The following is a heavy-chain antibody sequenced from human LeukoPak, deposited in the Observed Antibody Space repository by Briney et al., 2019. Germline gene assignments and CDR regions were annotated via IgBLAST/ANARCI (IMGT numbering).Heavy chain of an antibody. V-gene: IGHV1-46*01. CDR3: ARDSGEYYFDY. Sequence: ASVKVSCKASGYTFTGYYIHWVRQAPGQGLEWMGIINPSGGSTSYAQKFQGRVTMTRDTSTSTVYMELSSLRSEDTAVYYCARDSGEYYFDYWGQGTLVTVSS. D-gene: IGHD2-15*01. J-gene: IGHJ4*02. CDR1: GYTFTGYY. CDR2: INPSGGST.